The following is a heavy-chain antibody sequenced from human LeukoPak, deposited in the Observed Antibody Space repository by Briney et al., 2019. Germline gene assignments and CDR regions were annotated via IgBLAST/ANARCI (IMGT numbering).Heavy chain of an antibody. Sequence: GWSLRLSCAASGSSFGSYSMSWVRRAPGKGLEWVACISSSSSTIYYADSVKGRFTISRDNAKNSLYLQINSLRDEDTAVYYCAVYGGASNYFDHWGQGTLVTVSS. CDR2: ISSSSSTI. J-gene: IGHJ4*02. V-gene: IGHV3-48*02. CDR3: AVYGGASNYFDH. D-gene: IGHD2-21*01. CDR1: GSSFGSYS.